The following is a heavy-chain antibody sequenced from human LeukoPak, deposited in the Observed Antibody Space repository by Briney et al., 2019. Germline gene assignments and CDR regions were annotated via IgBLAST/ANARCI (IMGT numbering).Heavy chain of an antibody. CDR3: AKASSAFDAFDI. CDR2: IKSKTDGGTT. Sequence: PGGSLRLSCAASGFTFSNAWMSWVRQAPGKGLEWVGRIKSKTDGGTTDYAAPVKGRFTISRDDSKNTLYLQMNSLRAEDTAVYYCAKASSAFDAFDIWGQGTMVTVSS. V-gene: IGHV3-15*01. CDR1: GFTFSNAW. J-gene: IGHJ3*02. D-gene: IGHD3-22*01.